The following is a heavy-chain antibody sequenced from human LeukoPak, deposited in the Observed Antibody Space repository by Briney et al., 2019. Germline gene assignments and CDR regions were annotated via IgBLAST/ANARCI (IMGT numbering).Heavy chain of an antibody. CDR3: AKGYYFDILSGYSSLDS. CDR2: VRYDGTNK. V-gene: IGHV3-30*02. Sequence: PGGSLRLSCAASAFTFRSYGMHWVRQAPGEGLEWVAFVRYDGTNKYYADSVKGRFTISRDDSKNTLYLQMNSLRAEDTATYYCAKGYYFDILSGYSSLDSWGQGTLVTVSS. CDR1: AFTFRSYG. J-gene: IGHJ4*02. D-gene: IGHD3-9*01.